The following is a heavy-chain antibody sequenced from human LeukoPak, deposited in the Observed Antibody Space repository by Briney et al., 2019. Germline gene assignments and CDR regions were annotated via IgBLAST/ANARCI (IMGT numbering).Heavy chain of an antibody. CDR2: IHYSGST. J-gene: IGHJ4*02. Sequence: SQTLSLTCTVSGGSMSSYYWSWIRQPPGKGLEWIGYIHYSGSTNYNPSLKSRVTISEDTSKNQFSLKLTSVTAADTGVYYCARGSGWYSSFDYWGQGTLVTVSS. D-gene: IGHD6-19*01. V-gene: IGHV4-59*01. CDR3: ARGSGWYSSFDY. CDR1: GGSMSSYY.